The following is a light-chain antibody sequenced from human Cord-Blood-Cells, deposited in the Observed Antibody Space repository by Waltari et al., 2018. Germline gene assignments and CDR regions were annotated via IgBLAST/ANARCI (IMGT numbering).Light chain of an antibody. Sequence: QSALTQPASVSGSPGQSITISCTGTRSDVGRYNLVSWYQQHPGKAPQLMIYEGSKRPSGVSNRFSGSKSGNTASLTISGLQAEDEADYYCCSYAGSSYVVFGGGTKLTVL. CDR2: EGS. V-gene: IGLV2-23*01. J-gene: IGLJ2*01. CDR1: RSDVGRYNL. CDR3: CSYAGSSYVV.